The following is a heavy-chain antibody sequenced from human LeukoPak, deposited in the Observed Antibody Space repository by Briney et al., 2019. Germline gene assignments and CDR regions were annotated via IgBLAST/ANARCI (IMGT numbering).Heavy chain of an antibody. J-gene: IGHJ3*02. CDR3: ARDLGAMNYDILTGYFDI. D-gene: IGHD3-9*01. CDR2: IYYSGST. CDR1: GGSISSYY. V-gene: IGHV4-59*01. Sequence: SETLSLTCTVSGGSISSYYWNWIRQPPGKGLEWIGYIYYSGSTNYNPSLKSRVTISLDTSKKQFSLKLSSVTAADTAVYYCARDLGAMNYDILTGYFDIWGQGTMVTVSS.